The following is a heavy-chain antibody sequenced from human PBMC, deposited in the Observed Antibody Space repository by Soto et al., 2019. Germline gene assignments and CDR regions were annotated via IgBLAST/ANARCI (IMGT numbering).Heavy chain of an antibody. D-gene: IGHD1-26*01. J-gene: IGHJ5*02. CDR3: AHVSGSYPPDTP. Sequence: QITLKESGTTLVNPTQTLTLTCTFSGFSLSTSGVGVGWIRQPPGKALEWLALIYWNDDKRYSPSLKGRLIITEDTSKTSVVLTMTNMDPVDTATYYCAHVSGSYPPDTPWGQGSLVTVSS. V-gene: IGHV2-5*01. CDR2: IYWNDDK. CDR1: GFSLSTSGVG.